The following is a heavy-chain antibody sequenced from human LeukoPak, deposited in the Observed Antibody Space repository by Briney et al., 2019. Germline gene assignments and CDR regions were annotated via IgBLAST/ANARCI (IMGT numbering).Heavy chain of an antibody. V-gene: IGHV4-34*01. J-gene: IGHJ3*01. CDR3: ARGFPPGSGSRGSHAFDV. CDR1: GFTFSSYW. D-gene: IGHD6-19*01. Sequence: GSLRLSCAASGFTFSSYWMSWVRQSPGKGLEWIGENNYGGSTKYTPSLEGRGTILIDTSKNQFSLKLTSVTAADTAVYYCARGFPPGSGSRGSHAFDVWGQGTMVTVSS. CDR2: NNYGGST.